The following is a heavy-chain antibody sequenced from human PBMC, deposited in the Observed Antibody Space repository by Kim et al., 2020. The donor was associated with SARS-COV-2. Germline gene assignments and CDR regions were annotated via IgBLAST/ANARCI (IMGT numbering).Heavy chain of an antibody. Sequence: GGSLRLSCAASGFTFSSYGMHWVRQAPGKGLEWVAVIWYDGSNKYYADSVKGRFTISRDNSKNTLYLQMNSLRAEDTAVYYCARDLDTLPGIAVAGSPTGFDYWGQGTLVTVSS. J-gene: IGHJ4*02. CDR1: GFTFSSYG. CDR3: ARDLDTLPGIAVAGSPTGFDY. D-gene: IGHD6-19*01. CDR2: IWYDGSNK. V-gene: IGHV3-33*01.